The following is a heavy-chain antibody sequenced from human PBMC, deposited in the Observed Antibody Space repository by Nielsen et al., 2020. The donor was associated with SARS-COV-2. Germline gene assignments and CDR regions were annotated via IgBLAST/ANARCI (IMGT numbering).Heavy chain of an antibody. CDR1: GFTFDDYA. D-gene: IGHD1-26*01. J-gene: IGHJ4*02. CDR3: ASGSGIYSY. CDR2: ISWNSGSI. V-gene: IGHV3-9*01. Sequence: GGSLRLSCVASGFTFDDYAMHWVRQAPGKGLEWVSGISWNSGSIGYADSVKGRFTISRDNAKNLLFLQMNSLRAEDTAVYFCASGSGIYSYWGQGALVTVSS.